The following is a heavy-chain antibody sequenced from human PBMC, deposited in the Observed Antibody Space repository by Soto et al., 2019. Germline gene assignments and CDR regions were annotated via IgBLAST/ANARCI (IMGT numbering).Heavy chain of an antibody. CDR3: ARAGVQQWDVRFDWFDP. CDR1: GFTFSSYA. CDR2: ISYDGSNK. D-gene: IGHD6-19*01. Sequence: GGSLRLSCAASGFTFSSYAMHWVRQAPGKGLEWVAVISYDGSNKYYADSVKGRFTISRDNSKNTLYLQMNSPRAEDTAVYYCARAGVQQWDVRFDWFDPWGQGTLVTVSS. J-gene: IGHJ5*02. V-gene: IGHV3-30-3*01.